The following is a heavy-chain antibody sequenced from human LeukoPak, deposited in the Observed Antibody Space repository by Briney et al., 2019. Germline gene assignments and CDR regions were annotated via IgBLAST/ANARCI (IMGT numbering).Heavy chain of an antibody. Sequence: SGKVSCKASGYTFTSYGITWVRQAPGQGLEWMGWISAYNGDTKYAQKFQGRVTMTTDTSTSTAYMELRSLRSDDTAVYFCGRGRYCSSTSCYDFDYWGQGTLVTVSS. CDR3: GRGRYCSSTSCYDFDY. V-gene: IGHV1-18*01. D-gene: IGHD2-2*01. J-gene: IGHJ4*02. CDR1: GYTFTSYG. CDR2: ISAYNGDT.